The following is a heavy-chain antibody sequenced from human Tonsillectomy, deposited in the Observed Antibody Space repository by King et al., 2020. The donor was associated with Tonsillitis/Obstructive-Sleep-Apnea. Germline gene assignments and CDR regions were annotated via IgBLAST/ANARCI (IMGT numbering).Heavy chain of an antibody. J-gene: IGHJ4*02. CDR1: GYTFNTYG. CDR2: ISAYNGDT. V-gene: IGHV1-18*01. D-gene: IGHD3-22*01. Sequence: QLVQSGAEVKKPGASVKVSCKASGYTFNTYGISWVRQAPGQGLEWMGWISAYNGDTNYAQKLQDRVTMTTDTSTSTAYMEVRSLRSDDTAVYYCARDSRSHYCDTSCYYTFEYWGQGTLVTVAS. CDR3: ARDSRSHYCDTSCYYTFEY.